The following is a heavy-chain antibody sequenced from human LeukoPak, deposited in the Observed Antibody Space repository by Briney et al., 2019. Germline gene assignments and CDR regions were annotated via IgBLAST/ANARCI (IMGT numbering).Heavy chain of an antibody. CDR1: GFTFSRYA. V-gene: IGHV3-23*01. Sequence: PGGSLRLSCAASGFTFSRYAMSWVRQAPGKGLEWASVFINDGDNSFYADSVKGRFAISRDNSRNTLYLQMNSLRVEDTAVYYCAQQLGYCSGGSCYFTYWGQGTLVTVSS. CDR3: AQQLGYCSGGSCYFTY. CDR2: FINDGDNS. D-gene: IGHD2-15*01. J-gene: IGHJ4*02.